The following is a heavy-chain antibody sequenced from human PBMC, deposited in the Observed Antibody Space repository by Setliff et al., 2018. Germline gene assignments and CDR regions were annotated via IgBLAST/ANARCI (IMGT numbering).Heavy chain of an antibody. J-gene: IGHJ4*02. Sequence: SETLSLTCTVSGDSISSYYWSWIRQPPGKGLEWIGEINHSGSTNYNPSLKSRVTISVDTSKNQFSLKLSSVTAADTAVYYCARTLYDYDILTGPGYYFDYWGQGTLVTVSS. CDR3: ARTLYDYDILTGPGYYFDY. V-gene: IGHV4-59*12. D-gene: IGHD3-9*01. CDR2: INHSGST. CDR1: GDSISSYY.